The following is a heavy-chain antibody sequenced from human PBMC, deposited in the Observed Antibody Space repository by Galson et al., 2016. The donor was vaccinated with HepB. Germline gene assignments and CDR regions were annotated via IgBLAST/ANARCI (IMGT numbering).Heavy chain of an antibody. CDR1: GDSIGYYY. J-gene: IGHJ1*01. Sequence: ETLSLTCTVSGDSIGYYYWSWVRQSPEKGLEWIGDVYYSGHTNYNPSLKSRVTISVDTSENQFSLKLTSVTAADTAVYYCARTRIAVSGFYFQHWGQGALVSVSS. CDR3: ARTRIAVSGFYFQH. V-gene: IGHV4-59*01. CDR2: VYYSGHT. D-gene: IGHD6-19*01.